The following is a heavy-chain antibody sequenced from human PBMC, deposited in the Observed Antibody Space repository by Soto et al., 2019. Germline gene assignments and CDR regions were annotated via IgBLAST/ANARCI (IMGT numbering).Heavy chain of an antibody. Sequence: GGSLRLSCAASGFTFSSYSMNWVRQAPGKGLEWVSSISSSSSYIYYADSVKGRFTISRDNAKNSLYLQMNSLRAEDTAVYYCARDEKWLRLDDPWGQGTLVTVSS. D-gene: IGHD5-12*01. CDR1: GFTFSSYS. V-gene: IGHV3-21*01. CDR2: ISSSSSYI. J-gene: IGHJ5*02. CDR3: ARDEKWLRLDDP.